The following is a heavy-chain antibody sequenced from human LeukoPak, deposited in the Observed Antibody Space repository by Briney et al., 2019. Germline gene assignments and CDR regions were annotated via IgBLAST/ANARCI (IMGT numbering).Heavy chain of an antibody. CDR3: ARALLNVFGVLWEHRYYYYMDV. Sequence: SETLSLTCAVYGGSFSGYHWSWIRQPPGKGLEWSGEIDHGGSTNYNPSLKSRVTISVDTSKNQFSLKLSSVTAAETAVSYCARALLNVFGVLWEHRYYYYMDVWGKGTTVTVSS. CDR2: IDHGGST. V-gene: IGHV4-34*01. J-gene: IGHJ6*03. D-gene: IGHD3-3*01. CDR1: GGSFSGYH.